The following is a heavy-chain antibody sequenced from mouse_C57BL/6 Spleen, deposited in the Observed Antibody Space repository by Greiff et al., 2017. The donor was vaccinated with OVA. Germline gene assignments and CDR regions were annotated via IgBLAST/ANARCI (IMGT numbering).Heavy chain of an antibody. CDR3: ASSPSYYDYAGAWFAY. CDR1: GYTFTSYW. Sequence: QVQLQQPGAELVMPGASVKLSCKASGYTFTSYWMHWVKQRPGQGLEWIGEIDPSDSYTNYNQKFKGKSTLTVDKSSSTAYMQLSSLTSEDSTVYYCASSPSYYDYAGAWFAYWGQGTLVTVSA. V-gene: IGHV1-69*01. CDR2: IDPSDSYT. J-gene: IGHJ3*01. D-gene: IGHD2-4*01.